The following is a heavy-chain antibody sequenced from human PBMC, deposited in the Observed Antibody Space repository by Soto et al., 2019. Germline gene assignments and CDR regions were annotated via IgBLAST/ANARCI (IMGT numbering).Heavy chain of an antibody. CDR2: ITSSGRTI. D-gene: IGHD3-16*01. CDR1: GFTFSSYE. V-gene: IGHV3-48*03. CDR3: ATIMVTFGGVTGGRITDC. J-gene: IGHJ4*02. Sequence: EVQLVESGGGLVQPGGSLRLSCSASGFTFSSYEMNWVRQAPGKGLEWVSYITSSGRTIFYADSVKGRFTISRDNAKNSLYLQMNSLRAEDTAVYYCATIMVTFGGVTGGRITDCGGQGTLVTVSS.